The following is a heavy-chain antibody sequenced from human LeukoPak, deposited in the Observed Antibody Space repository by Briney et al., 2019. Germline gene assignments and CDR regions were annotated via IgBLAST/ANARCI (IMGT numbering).Heavy chain of an antibody. CDR3: ARGILEGDFWSGYYSG. Sequence: SVKVSCKASGGTFSSYAISWVRQAPGQGLEWMGRIIPIFGIANYAQKFQGRVTITADKSTSTAYMELSSLRSEDTAVYYCARGILEGDFWSGYYSGWGQGTLVTVSS. D-gene: IGHD3-3*01. J-gene: IGHJ4*02. CDR2: IIPIFGIA. V-gene: IGHV1-69*04. CDR1: GGTFSSYA.